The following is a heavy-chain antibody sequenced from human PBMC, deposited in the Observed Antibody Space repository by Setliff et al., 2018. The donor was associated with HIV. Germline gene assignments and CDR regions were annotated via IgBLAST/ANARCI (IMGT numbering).Heavy chain of an antibody. CDR2: INPHTGAT. CDR3: SKSMKFYYYGLDV. D-gene: IGHD2-8*01. J-gene: IGHJ6*02. Sequence: ASVKVSCKTSGYDFTGYQIHWVRQAPGQGLEWLGWINPHTGATNYAQNFQGRVIMTREKSIITAYLDLSGLRSDDKAVYYCSKSMKFYYYGLDVWGPGTAVTVSS. V-gene: IGHV1-2*02. CDR1: GYDFTGYQ.